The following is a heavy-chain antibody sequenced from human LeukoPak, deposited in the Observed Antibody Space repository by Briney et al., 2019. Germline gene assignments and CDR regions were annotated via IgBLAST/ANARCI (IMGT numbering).Heavy chain of an antibody. D-gene: IGHD2-2*01. Sequence: SETLSLTCTVPGRSISSYHWIWIRQPPGKGLEWIGYIYYSGSTNYNPSLKSRVTISLDTPKNQFSLKLSSVTAADTAVYYCARAKRKRTDIVVVPAAYSFDYWGQGTLVTVSS. V-gene: IGHV4-59*01. CDR3: ARAKRKRTDIVVVPAAYSFDY. CDR1: GRSISSYH. CDR2: IYYSGST. J-gene: IGHJ4*02.